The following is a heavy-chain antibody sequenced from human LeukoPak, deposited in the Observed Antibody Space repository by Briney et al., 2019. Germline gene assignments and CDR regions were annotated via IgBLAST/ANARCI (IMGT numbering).Heavy chain of an antibody. J-gene: IGHJ6*02. CDR1: GGSFTGFY. Sequence: SETLSLTCAVRGGSFTGFYWIWIRQPPGKGLEWIGEINHSRRTSYNPALKRRVTISVDTSKKQVSLKWMSVTAADTGVYYCAKSEWDSVGPYYSFGMDVWGQGTPVTVS. V-gene: IGHV4-34*01. CDR3: AKSEWDSVGPYYSFGMDV. CDR2: INHSRRT. D-gene: IGHD1-26*01.